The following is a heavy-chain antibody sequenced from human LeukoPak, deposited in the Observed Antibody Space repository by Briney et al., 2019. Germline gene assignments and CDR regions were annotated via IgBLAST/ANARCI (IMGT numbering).Heavy chain of an antibody. CDR3: ARVDHYYGSGSYDY. J-gene: IGHJ4*02. V-gene: IGHV3-53*01. CDR1: GFTVSSNY. CDR2: IYSGGST. D-gene: IGHD3-10*01. Sequence: GGSLRLSCAASGFTVSSNYMSWVRQAPGKGLEWVSVIYSGGSTYYADSVKGRFTISRDNSKNTLYLQMNSLRAEDTAVYYCARVDHYYGSGSYDYWGQGTLVTVSS.